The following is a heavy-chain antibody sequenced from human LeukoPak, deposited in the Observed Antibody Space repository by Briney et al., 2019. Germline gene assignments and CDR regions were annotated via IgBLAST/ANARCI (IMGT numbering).Heavy chain of an antibody. CDR2: INSDGSSI. D-gene: IGHD5-18*01. J-gene: IGHJ4*02. V-gene: IGHV3-74*01. CDR3: ARRRYSYVIDY. CDR1: GFTFSNDW. Sequence: TGGSLRLSCAASGFTFSNDWMHWVRHAPGKGLVWVSRINSDGSSISYADSVKGRFTISRDNAKNTLYLQMNSLRAEDTAVYYCARRRYSYVIDYWGQGTLVTVSS.